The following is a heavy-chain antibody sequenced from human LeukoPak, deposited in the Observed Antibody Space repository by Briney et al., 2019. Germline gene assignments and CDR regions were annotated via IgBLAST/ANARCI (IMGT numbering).Heavy chain of an antibody. D-gene: IGHD2-8*01. CDR1: GFTFDDYA. CDR3: AKSSGGYFNGVVDY. V-gene: IGHV3-9*01. CDR2: ISWNSGSI. J-gene: IGHJ4*02. Sequence: GGSLRLPCAASGFTFDDYAMHWVRQAPGKGLEWVSGISWNSGSIGYADSVKGRFTISRDNAKNSLYLQMNSLRAEDTALYYCAKSSGGYFNGVVDYWGQGTLVTVSS.